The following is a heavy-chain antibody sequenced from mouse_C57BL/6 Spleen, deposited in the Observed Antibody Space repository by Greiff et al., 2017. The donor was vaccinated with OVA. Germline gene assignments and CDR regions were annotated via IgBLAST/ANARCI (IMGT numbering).Heavy chain of an antibody. CDR1: GYSITSDY. J-gene: IGHJ1*03. CDR3: ARSPFYYGSSSRYFDV. D-gene: IGHD1-1*01. V-gene: IGHV3-8*01. Sequence: EVKLVESGPGLAKPSQTLSLTCSVTGYSITSDYWNWIRKFPGNKLEYMGYISYSGSTYYNPSLKSRISITRDTSKNQYYLQLNSVTTEDTATYYCARSPFYYGSSSRYFDVWGTGTTVTVSS. CDR2: ISYSGST.